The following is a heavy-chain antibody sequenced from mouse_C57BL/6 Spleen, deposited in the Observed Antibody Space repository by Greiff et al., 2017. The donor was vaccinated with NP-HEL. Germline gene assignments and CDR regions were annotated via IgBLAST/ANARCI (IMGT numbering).Heavy chain of an antibody. V-gene: IGHV6-3*01. J-gene: IGHJ2*01. CDR2: IRLKSDNYAT. D-gene: IGHD1-1*01. CDR3: TGEVTTVIFDY. Sequence: EVKLVESGGGLVQPGGSMKLSCVASGFTFSNYWMNWVRQSPEKGLEWVAQIRLKSDNYATHYAESVKGRFTISRDDSKSSVYLQMNNLRAEDTGIYYCTGEVTTVIFDYWGQGTTLTVSS. CDR1: GFTFSNYW.